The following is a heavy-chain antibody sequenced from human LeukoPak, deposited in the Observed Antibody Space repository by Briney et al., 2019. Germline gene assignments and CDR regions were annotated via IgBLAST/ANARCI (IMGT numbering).Heavy chain of an antibody. CDR3: ARGIGIAVAGTWFDP. CDR2: ISAYNGNT. CDR1: GYTFTSYG. Sequence: ASVKVSCKASGYTFTSYGISWVRQAPGQGLEWMGWISAYNGNTNYAQKLQGRVIITRNTSISTAYMELSSLRSEDTAVYYCARGIGIAVAGTWFDPWGQGTLVTVSS. V-gene: IGHV1-18*01. J-gene: IGHJ5*02. D-gene: IGHD6-19*01.